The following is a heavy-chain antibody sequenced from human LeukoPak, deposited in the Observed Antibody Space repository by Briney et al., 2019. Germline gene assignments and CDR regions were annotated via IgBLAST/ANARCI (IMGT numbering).Heavy chain of an antibody. V-gene: IGHV3-21*01. Sequence: GGSLRLSCVASGFTFSSYTMNWVRQAPGKGREWVSSISSSSSYIYYADSVKGRFTISRDNAKNSLYLQMNSLRAEDTAVYYCARDYYDSSGYSGAFDIWGQGTMVTVSS. D-gene: IGHD3-22*01. CDR1: GFTFSSYT. CDR2: ISSSSSYI. CDR3: ARDYYDSSGYSGAFDI. J-gene: IGHJ3*02.